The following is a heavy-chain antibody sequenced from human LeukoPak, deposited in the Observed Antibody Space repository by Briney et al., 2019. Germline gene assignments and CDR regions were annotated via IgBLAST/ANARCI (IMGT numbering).Heavy chain of an antibody. CDR1: GGSFSGYY. D-gene: IGHD1-7*01. Sequence: SETLSLTCAVYGGSFSGYYWSWIRQPPGKGLEWNGEINHSGSTNYNPSLKSRVTISVDTSKNQFSLKLSSVTAADTAVYYCARGARAGWNYDWFDPWGQGTLVTVSS. J-gene: IGHJ5*02. CDR3: ARGARAGWNYDWFDP. V-gene: IGHV4-34*01. CDR2: INHSGST.